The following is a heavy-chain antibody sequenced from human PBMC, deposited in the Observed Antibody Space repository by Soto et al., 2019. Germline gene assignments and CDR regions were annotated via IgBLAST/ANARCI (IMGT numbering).Heavy chain of an antibody. D-gene: IGHD5-12*01. Sequence: SETLSLTCTVSGGSISSGGYYWSWIRQHPGKGLEWIGYIYYSGSTYYNPSLKSRVTISVDTSKNQFSLKLSSVTAADTAVYYCATAAQDIVATTFDYWGQGTLVTVSS. CDR2: IYYSGST. CDR1: GGSISSGGYY. J-gene: IGHJ4*02. CDR3: ATAAQDIVATTFDY. V-gene: IGHV4-31*03.